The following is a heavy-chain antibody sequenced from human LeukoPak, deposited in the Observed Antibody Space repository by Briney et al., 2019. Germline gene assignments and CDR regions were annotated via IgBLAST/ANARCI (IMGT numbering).Heavy chain of an antibody. D-gene: IGHD3-10*01. CDR2: IYTSGST. V-gene: IGHV4-61*02. Sequence: SETLSLTCTVSGGSISSGSYYWSWIRQPAGKGLEWIGRIYTSGSTNYNPSLKSRVTISVDTSKNQFSLKLSSVTAADTAVYYCASGPSRVLLWFGESYWGQGTLVTVSS. J-gene: IGHJ4*02. CDR3: ASGPSRVLLWFGESY. CDR1: GGSISSGSYY.